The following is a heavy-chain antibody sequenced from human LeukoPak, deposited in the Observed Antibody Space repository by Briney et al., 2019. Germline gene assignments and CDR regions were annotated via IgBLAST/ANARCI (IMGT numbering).Heavy chain of an antibody. CDR2: ISYDGSNK. CDR1: GFTFSSYG. D-gene: IGHD6-13*01. CDR3: ARESSPSSRIPFDY. Sequence: PGGSLRLSCAASGFTFSSYGMHWVRQAPGKGLEWVAVISYDGSNKYYADSVKGRFTISRDNSKNTLYLQMNSLRSDDTAVYYCARESSPSSRIPFDYWGQGTLVTVSS. V-gene: IGHV3-30*03. J-gene: IGHJ4*02.